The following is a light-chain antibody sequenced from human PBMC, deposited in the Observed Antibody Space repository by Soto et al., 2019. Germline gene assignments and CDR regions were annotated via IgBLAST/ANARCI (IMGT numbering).Light chain of an antibody. Sequence: EIVLTQSPGTLSLSPGERATLSCRASQSVSSNYLACYQQKPGQAPRLLIYGASSSATGIPERFSCRGSWTEFTLSISRLEAEDISVYYCQHYGRSAYTFGQGTTLEIK. CDR3: QHYGRSAYT. CDR1: QSVSSNY. J-gene: IGKJ2*01. V-gene: IGKV3-20*01. CDR2: GAS.